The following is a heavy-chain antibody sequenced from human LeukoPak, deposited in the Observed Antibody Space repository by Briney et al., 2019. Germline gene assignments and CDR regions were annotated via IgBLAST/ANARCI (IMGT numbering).Heavy chain of an antibody. V-gene: IGHV1-69*01. Sequence: ASVKVSCKASGGTFSSYAISWVRQAPGQGLEWMGGIIPIFGTANYAQKFQGRVTITADESTSTAYMELSSLRSEDTAVYYCARVPNGYQLLSYYSDYWGQGTLVTVSS. CDR3: ARVPNGYQLLSYYSDY. CDR2: IIPIFGTA. D-gene: IGHD2-2*01. CDR1: GGTFSSYA. J-gene: IGHJ4*02.